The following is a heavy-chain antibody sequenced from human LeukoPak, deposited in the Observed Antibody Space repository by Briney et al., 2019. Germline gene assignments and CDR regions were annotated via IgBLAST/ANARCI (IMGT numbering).Heavy chain of an antibody. V-gene: IGHV4-34*01. Sequence: SETLSLTCAVYGGSFSGYNWSWIRQPPGKGLEWIGEINHRASTNHNPSFKSRVTISVDTSKNQFSLKLSSVTAADTAVYYCAGSIIVATEENWFDPWGQGTLVTVSS. CDR2: INHRAST. CDR1: GGSFSGYN. J-gene: IGHJ5*02. D-gene: IGHD5-12*01. CDR3: AGSIIVATEENWFDP.